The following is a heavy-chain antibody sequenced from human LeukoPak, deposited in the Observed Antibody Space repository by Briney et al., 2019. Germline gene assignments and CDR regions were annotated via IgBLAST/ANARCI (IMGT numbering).Heavy chain of an antibody. J-gene: IGHJ4*02. Sequence: SVKVSCKASGGTFSSYAISWVRQALGQGLEWMGRIIPILGIANYAQKFQGRVTITADKSTSTAYMELSSLRSEDTAVYYCARDGAIVATSFDYWGQGTLVTVSS. CDR1: GGTFSSYA. CDR3: ARDGAIVATSFDY. D-gene: IGHD5-12*01. V-gene: IGHV1-69*04. CDR2: IIPILGIA.